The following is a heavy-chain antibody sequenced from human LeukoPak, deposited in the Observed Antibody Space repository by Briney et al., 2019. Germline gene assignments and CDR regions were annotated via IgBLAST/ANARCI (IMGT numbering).Heavy chain of an antibody. CDR2: IYYSWST. J-gene: IGHJ4*02. D-gene: IGHD4-17*01. CDR3: ARGVTSGDSEGYFDY. Sequence: ADTLTLTCTAAGGFISCYYWSWIRQPTGKVLVWIGYIYYSWSTNYNPSLRGRVTISGDPSTSPFSLQLSSVTAADTAVYYCARGVTSGDSEGYFDYWGQGTLVTVSS. V-gene: IGHV4-59*12. CDR1: GGFISCYY.